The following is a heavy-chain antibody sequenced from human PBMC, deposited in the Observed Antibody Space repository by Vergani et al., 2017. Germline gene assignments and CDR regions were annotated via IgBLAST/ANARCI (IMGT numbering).Heavy chain of an antibody. J-gene: IGHJ4*01. CDR2: ISGPGLST. Sequence: EVHLLESGGGLVQSGGSLRLSCAASGFTFSNSAVSWVRQAPGRGLAWVSSISGPGLSTYYADSVKGRFSISRDNSKNTVFLQMHSLRAEDTAIYYCVKEKIDLGSYFFYSVGHGILVTVSS. CDR1: GFTFSNSA. CDR3: VKEKIDLGSYFFYS. V-gene: IGHV3-23*01. D-gene: IGHD2/OR15-2a*01.